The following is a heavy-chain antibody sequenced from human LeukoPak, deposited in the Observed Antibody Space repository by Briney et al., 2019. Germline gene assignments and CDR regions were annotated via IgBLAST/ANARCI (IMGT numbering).Heavy chain of an antibody. J-gene: IGHJ4*02. CDR2: IYNSGST. CDR1: GGSISSSTYY. V-gene: IGHV4-39*01. Sequence: SETLSLTCSVSGGSISSSTYYWGWLRQPPGKGLEWIGNIYNSGSTYYNPSLKSRVTISVDTSKNQFSLKLSSVTAADTAVYYCARGRTFDNWGQGTLVTVSS. CDR3: ARGRTFDN.